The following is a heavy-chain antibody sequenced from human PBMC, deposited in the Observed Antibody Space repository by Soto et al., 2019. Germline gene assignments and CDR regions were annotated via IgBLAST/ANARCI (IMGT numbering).Heavy chain of an antibody. Sequence: SLRRSCAPSAFAFNSYWMHWVRQGPGKGLVWVSRVNSGESTTSYADSVKGRFTISRDNAKNTLYLQMSSLRVYDTALYYFLCFACGRTGALTAMEANGYWGQGHLTTVSS. J-gene: IGHJ4*02. CDR1: AFAFNSYW. D-gene: IGHD2-2*01. CDR3: LCFACGRTGALTAMEANGY. CDR2: VNSGESTT. V-gene: IGHV3-74*01.